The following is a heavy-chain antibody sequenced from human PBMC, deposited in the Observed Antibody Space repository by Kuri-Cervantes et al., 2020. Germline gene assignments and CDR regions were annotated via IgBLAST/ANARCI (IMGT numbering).Heavy chain of an antibody. CDR3: AKVEVTTENFDY. CDR1: GFTFSSYG. CDR2: IWYDGSNK. J-gene: IGHJ4*02. Sequence: GESLKISCAASGFTFSSYGMHWVRQAPGKGLEWVAVIWYDGSNKYYADSVKGRFTISRDNSKNTLYLQMNSLRAEDTALYYCAKVEVTTENFDYWGQGTLVTVSS. V-gene: IGHV3-30*02. D-gene: IGHD4-17*01.